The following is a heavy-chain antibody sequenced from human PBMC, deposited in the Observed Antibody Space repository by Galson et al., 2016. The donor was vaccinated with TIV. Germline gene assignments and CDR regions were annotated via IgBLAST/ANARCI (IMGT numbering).Heavy chain of an antibody. CDR1: GYSIRSGSYY. D-gene: IGHD6-19*01. CDR2: IYYPGTT. CDR3: AREGKHRGSYVAY. J-gene: IGHJ4*02. Sequence: ETLSLTCAVSGYSIRSGSYYWTWIRQPPGKGLECIGYIYYPGTTKYSPSLNSRVTISVDTSKNQISLNLRSVTAADTAVYYCAREGKHRGSYVAYWGQGTLVTVSS. V-gene: IGHV4-61*01.